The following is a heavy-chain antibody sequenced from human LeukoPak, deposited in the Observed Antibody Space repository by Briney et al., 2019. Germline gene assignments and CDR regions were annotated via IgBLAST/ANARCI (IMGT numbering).Heavy chain of an antibody. Sequence: HPGGSLRLSCAASGFVFTSYAMHWVRQAPGKGLEWVAVISYGGSNKYYADSVKGRFTISRDNSKNTLYLQMNSLRAEDTAVYYCANSYSSSWYGDYWGQGTLVTVSS. J-gene: IGHJ4*02. CDR1: GFVFTSYA. CDR3: ANSYSSSWYGDY. CDR2: ISYGGSNK. V-gene: IGHV3-30*18. D-gene: IGHD6-13*01.